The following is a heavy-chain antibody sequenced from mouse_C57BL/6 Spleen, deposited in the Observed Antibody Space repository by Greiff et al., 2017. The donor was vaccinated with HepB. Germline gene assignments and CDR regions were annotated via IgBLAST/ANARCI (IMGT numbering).Heavy chain of an antibody. CDR3: ARGGPLYFDY. CDR2: IYPGDGDT. Sequence: QVQLQQSGPELVKPGASVKISCKASGYAFSSSWMNWVKQRPGKGLEWIGRIYPGDGDTNYNGKFKGKATLTADKSSSTAYMQLSSLTSEDSAVYFCARGGPLYFDYWGQGTTLTVSS. V-gene: IGHV1-82*01. CDR1: GYAFSSSW. J-gene: IGHJ2*01.